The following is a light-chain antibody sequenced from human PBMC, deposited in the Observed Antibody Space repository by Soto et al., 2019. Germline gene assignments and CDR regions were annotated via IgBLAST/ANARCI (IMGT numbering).Light chain of an antibody. CDR1: QSISRNY. Sequence: EIVLMQSPGTLSLSPGERATLSCRASQSISRNYLAWYQQRPGQAPRLLIFGASYRATGIPDRFSGSGSGTDFTLTISSLEPEDFAVYYCQQYSSSPPEFTFGPGTRVESK. V-gene: IGKV3-20*01. CDR3: QQYSSSPPEFT. J-gene: IGKJ3*01. CDR2: GAS.